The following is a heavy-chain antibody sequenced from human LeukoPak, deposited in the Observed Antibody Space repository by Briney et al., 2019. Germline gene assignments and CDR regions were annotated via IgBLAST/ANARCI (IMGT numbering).Heavy chain of an antibody. CDR1: GGSISSGSSY. J-gene: IGHJ3*02. CDR3: ARAEGAASHI. V-gene: IGHV4-61*02. Sequence: PSETLSLTCTVSGGSISSGSSYWNWIRQPAGKGLEWIGRIYTSGSTNYNPSLKSRVTISVDTSKNHFSLRLTSVTAADTGVYFCARAEGAASHIWGQGTMVSVSS. D-gene: IGHD3-16*01. CDR2: IYTSGST.